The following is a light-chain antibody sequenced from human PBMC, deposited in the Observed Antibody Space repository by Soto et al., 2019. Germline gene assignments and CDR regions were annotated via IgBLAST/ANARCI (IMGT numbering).Light chain of an antibody. J-gene: IGLJ1*01. CDR2: EVS. CDR3: SSYAGSNIFV. V-gene: IGLV2-8*01. CDR1: SSDIGGYKY. Sequence: QSALTQPPSASGSPGQSVTISCTGTSSDIGGYKYVSWYQQHPGKAPKLLIYEVSKRPSGVPDRFSGSKSGNTASLTVAGLQAEDEADYHRSSYAGSNIFVFGTGTKVTVL.